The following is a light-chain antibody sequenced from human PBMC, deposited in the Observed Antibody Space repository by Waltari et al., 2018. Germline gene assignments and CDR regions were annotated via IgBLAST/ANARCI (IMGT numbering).Light chain of an antibody. Sequence: EIVMTQSPATLSVSPGERATLPCRASQSVRNNLVWYQQKPGKAPRLLIYCASTRVTGIPARFSGSGSGTEFTLPISSLQSEDFAVYYCQQYNNWPPWTFGQGTKVEIK. V-gene: IGKV3-15*01. CDR2: CAS. J-gene: IGKJ1*01. CDR3: QQYNNWPPWT. CDR1: QSVRNN.